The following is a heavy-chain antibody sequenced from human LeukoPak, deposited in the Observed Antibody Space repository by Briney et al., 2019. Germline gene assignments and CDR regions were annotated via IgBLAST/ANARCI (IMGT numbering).Heavy chain of an antibody. J-gene: IGHJ4*02. Sequence: TGGSLRLSCAASGFTVSSNYMSWVRQAPGKGLEWVSVTYSGGSTYYADSVKGRFTISRDNSKNTLYLQMNSLRAEDTAVYYCAIDGLYSSSWLGDYWGQGTLVTVSS. V-gene: IGHV3-66*01. CDR2: TYSGGST. CDR3: AIDGLYSSSWLGDY. D-gene: IGHD6-13*01. CDR1: GFTVSSNY.